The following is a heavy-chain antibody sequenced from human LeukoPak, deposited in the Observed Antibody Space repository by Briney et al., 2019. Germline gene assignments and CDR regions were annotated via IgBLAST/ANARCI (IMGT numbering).Heavy chain of an antibody. D-gene: IGHD3-3*01. J-gene: IGHJ4*02. Sequence: SVKVSCKASGGTFSSYAISWVRQAPGQGLEWMGGIIPIFGTANYAQEFQGRVTITADESTSTAYMELSSLRSEDTAVYYCARCSLSGYDFWSGYYLDYWGQGTLVTVSS. CDR3: ARCSLSGYDFWSGYYLDY. CDR2: IIPIFGTA. CDR1: GGTFSSYA. V-gene: IGHV1-69*01.